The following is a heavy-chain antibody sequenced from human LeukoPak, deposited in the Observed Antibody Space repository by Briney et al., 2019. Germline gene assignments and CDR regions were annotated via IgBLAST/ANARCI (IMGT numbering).Heavy chain of an antibody. CDR2: LYHSGIT. V-gene: IGHV4-39*01. D-gene: IGHD3-10*01. CDR3: AIPYYYGSGSWLY. J-gene: IGHJ4*02. Sequence: KSSETLSLXCTVSGGSISSSSYYWGWIRQPPGKGLEWIGSLYHSGITFYNPSLKSRVTISVDTSKNQFSLKLNSVTAADTAVYYCAIPYYYGSGSWLYWGQGTLVTVSS. CDR1: GGSISSSSYY.